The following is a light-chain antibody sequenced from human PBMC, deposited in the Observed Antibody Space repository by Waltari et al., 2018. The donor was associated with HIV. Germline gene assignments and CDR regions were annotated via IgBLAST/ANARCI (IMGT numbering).Light chain of an antibody. CDR1: KGISTY. V-gene: IGKV1-9*01. J-gene: IGKJ1*01. Sequence: DIQLTQSPSFLSASVGERVTITCRASKGISTYLVCYQQKPGKAPKLLIYATSALQSGVPSRFSAAGSGTEFTLTISSLQSEDFATYYCQQLNNYRAFGQGTKVDLK. CDR2: ATS. CDR3: QQLNNYRA.